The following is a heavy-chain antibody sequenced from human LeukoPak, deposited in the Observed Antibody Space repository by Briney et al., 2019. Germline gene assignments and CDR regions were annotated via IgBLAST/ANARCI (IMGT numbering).Heavy chain of an antibody. CDR1: GFTFSDYY. V-gene: IGHV3-11*04. CDR3: ARDSSTIFVRYYYMDV. CDR2: ISSSGSTI. Sequence: GGSLRLSCAASGFTFSDYYMSWLRQAPGKGLEWVSYISSSGSTIYYADSVKGRFTISRDNAKNSLYLQMKSLRAEDTAVYYRARDSSTIFVRYYYMDVWGKGTTVTVSS. J-gene: IGHJ6*03. D-gene: IGHD3-3*01.